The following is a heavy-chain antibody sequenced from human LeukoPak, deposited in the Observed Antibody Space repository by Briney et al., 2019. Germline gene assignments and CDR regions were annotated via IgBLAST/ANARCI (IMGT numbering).Heavy chain of an antibody. J-gene: IGHJ4*02. CDR3: SKNPNRSGWYQDY. CDR1: EFTFSSYS. D-gene: IGHD6-19*01. V-gene: IGHV3-23*01. CDR2: ISSNDAST. Sequence: GGSLRLSCVASEFTFSSYSMSWGCQGPARGLGWVSVISSNDASTYYADSVKGRFTISRDNSKNTLYLQTTSLTAEDTAVYHYSKNPNRSGWYQDYWGKGTLVTVSS.